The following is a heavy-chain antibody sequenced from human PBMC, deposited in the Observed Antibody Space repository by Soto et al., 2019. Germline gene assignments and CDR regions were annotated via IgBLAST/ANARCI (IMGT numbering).Heavy chain of an antibody. Sequence: GGSLSLSCAASGFTFSSYEMNWVRQAPGKGLEWVSYISSSGSTIYYADSVKGRFTISRDNAKNSLYLQMNSLRAEDTAVYYCAREGYSYGYFDYWGQGTLVTVSS. CDR1: GFTFSSYE. J-gene: IGHJ4*02. CDR2: ISSSGSTI. V-gene: IGHV3-48*03. D-gene: IGHD5-18*01. CDR3: AREGYSYGYFDY.